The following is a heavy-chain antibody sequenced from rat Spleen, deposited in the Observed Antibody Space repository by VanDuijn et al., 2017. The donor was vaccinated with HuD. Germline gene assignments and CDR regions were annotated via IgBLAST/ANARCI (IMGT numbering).Heavy chain of an antibody. CDR3: ARQPITMMVLITLGYFDY. CDR1: GFTFSDYA. J-gene: IGHJ2*01. V-gene: IGHV5-17*01. CDR2: IIYDGSST. Sequence: EVQLVESGGGLVQPGRSLKLSCAASGFTFSDYAMAWVRQAPKKGLEWVATIIYDGSSTYYRDSVKGRFTISRDNAKSTLYLQMDSLRSEDTATYYCARQPITMMVLITLGYFDYWGQGVMVTVSS. D-gene: IGHD1-12*02.